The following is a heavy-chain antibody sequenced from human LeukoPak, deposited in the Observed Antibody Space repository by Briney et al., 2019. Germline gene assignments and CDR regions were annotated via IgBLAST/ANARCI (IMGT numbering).Heavy chain of an antibody. J-gene: IGHJ5*02. CDR3: ARARLKYSSSDWFGP. D-gene: IGHD6-19*01. V-gene: IGHV4-59*01. CDR2: IYYSGST. Sequence: SETLSLTCTVSGGSISTYYWSWIRQPPGKGLEWIGYIYYSGSTNYNPSLKSRVTISVDTSKNQFSLKLTSVTAADTAVYYCARARLKYSSSDWFGPWGQGTLVTVSS. CDR1: GGSISTYY.